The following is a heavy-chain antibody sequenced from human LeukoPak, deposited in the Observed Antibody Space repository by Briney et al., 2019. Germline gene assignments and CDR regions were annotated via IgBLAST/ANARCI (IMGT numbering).Heavy chain of an antibody. CDR1: GYTFTSYG. Sequence: ASVKVSCKASGYTFTSYGISWVRQAPGQGLEWMGWISAYNGNTNYAQKLQGRVTMTTDTSTSTAYMELRSLRSDDTAVYYCARVVLRYFDWLLSWFDPWGQGTLVTVSS. V-gene: IGHV1-18*01. CDR2: ISAYNGNT. D-gene: IGHD3-9*01. J-gene: IGHJ5*02. CDR3: ARVVLRYFDWLLSWFDP.